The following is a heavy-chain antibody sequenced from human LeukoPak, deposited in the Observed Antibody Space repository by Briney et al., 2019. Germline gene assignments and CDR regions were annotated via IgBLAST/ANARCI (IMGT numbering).Heavy chain of an antibody. J-gene: IGHJ4*02. Sequence: SETLPLTCAVYGGSFSGYSWNWIRQPPGKGLEWIGEINHSGSTNHNPSLKRRVTISVDTSKNQISLKLSSVTAADTAVYYCARETNYYFDYWGQGNLVTVSS. CDR1: GGSFSGYS. CDR3: ARETNYYFDY. V-gene: IGHV4-34*01. CDR2: INHSGST. D-gene: IGHD2-8*01.